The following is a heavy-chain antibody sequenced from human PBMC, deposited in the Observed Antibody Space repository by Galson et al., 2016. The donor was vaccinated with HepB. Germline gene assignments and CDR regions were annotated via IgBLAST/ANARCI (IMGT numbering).Heavy chain of an antibody. Sequence: SLRLSCAASGFTFSDYYMSWIRQAPGKGLEWISYISGSGTYIDYEDSVKGRFTISRDNAKNSLYLQMNSLRGEDTAVYYCARGWRTYYRYFEHWGQGALVSVSS. CDR2: ISGSGTYI. J-gene: IGHJ1*01. D-gene: IGHD1-26*01. CDR3: ARGWRTYYRYFEH. V-gene: IGHV3-11*06. CDR1: GFTFSDYY.